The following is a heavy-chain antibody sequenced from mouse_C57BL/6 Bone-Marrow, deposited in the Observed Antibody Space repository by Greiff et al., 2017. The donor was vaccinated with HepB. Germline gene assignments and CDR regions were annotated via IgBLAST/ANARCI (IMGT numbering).Heavy chain of an antibody. CDR3: ARDEGITTVVGGYFDV. J-gene: IGHJ1*03. CDR2: ISDGGSYT. Sequence: EVHLVESGGGLVKPGGSLKLSCAASGFTFSSYAMSWVRQTPEKRLEWVATISDGGSYTYYPDNVKGRFTISRDNAKNNLYLQMSHLKSEDTAMYYCARDEGITTVVGGYFDVWGTGTTVTVSS. CDR1: GFTFSSYA. D-gene: IGHD1-1*01. V-gene: IGHV5-4*01.